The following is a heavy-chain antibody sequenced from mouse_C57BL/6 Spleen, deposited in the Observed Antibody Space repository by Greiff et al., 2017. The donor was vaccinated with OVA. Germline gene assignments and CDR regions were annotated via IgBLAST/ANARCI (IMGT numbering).Heavy chain of an antibody. D-gene: IGHD1-1*01. CDR1: GYAFSSSW. CDR3: ARLYYGSSYDFDY. CDR2: IYPGDGDT. J-gene: IGHJ2*01. V-gene: IGHV1-82*01. Sequence: QVQLKQSGPELVKPGASVKISCKASGYAFSSSWMNWVKQRPGKGLEWIGRIYPGDGDTNYNGKFKGKATLTADKSSSTAYMQLSSLTSEDSAVYFCARLYYGSSYDFDYWGQGTTLTVSS.